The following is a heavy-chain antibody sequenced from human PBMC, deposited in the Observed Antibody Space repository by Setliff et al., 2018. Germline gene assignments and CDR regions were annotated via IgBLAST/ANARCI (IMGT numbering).Heavy chain of an antibody. Sequence: GGSLRLSCTTSGFTFFSYTMNWVRQASGKGLEWVSAITDDGGTTHYAGSVKGRFTIARDNSNSTLYLQMNSLRVEDTALYYCAKSSGSSSSTNLEYLGPGTLVTVSS. J-gene: IGHJ4*02. D-gene: IGHD6-6*01. V-gene: IGHV3-23*01. CDR1: GFTFFSYT. CDR2: ITDDGGTT. CDR3: AKSSGSSSSTNLEY.